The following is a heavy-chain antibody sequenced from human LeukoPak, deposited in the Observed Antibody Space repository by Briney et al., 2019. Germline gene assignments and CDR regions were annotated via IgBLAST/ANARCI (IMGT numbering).Heavy chain of an antibody. CDR2: IYYSGST. V-gene: IGHV4-59*01. D-gene: IGHD6-13*01. Sequence: SETLSLTCTVSGGSISSYYWSWIRQPPGKELEGIGYIYYSGSTNYNPSLKSRVTISVDTSKNQFSLKLSSVTAADTAVYYCARDPAAAGTLLFDYWGQGTLVTVSS. J-gene: IGHJ4*02. CDR3: ARDPAAAGTLLFDY. CDR1: GGSISSYY.